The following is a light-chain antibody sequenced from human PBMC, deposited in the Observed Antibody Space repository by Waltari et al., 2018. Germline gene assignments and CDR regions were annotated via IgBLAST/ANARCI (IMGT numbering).Light chain of an antibody. V-gene: IGKV3-11*01. J-gene: IGKJ1*01. CDR1: QIITTY. Sequence: EIVLTQSPATLSLSPGDRATLSCRASQIITTYLAWFQQKPGQAPRLLIYDAINRATGIPARFSGSGYGTDFTLTISSLEPEDFAVYYCQQRNSWPRTFGQGTKVEIK. CDR2: DAI. CDR3: QQRNSWPRT.